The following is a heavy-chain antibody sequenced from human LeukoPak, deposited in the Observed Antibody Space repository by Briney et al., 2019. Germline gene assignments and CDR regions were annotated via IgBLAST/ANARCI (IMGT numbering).Heavy chain of an antibody. V-gene: IGHV4-59*01. J-gene: IGHJ3*01. CDR2: IYYTGVT. D-gene: IGHD6-13*01. CDR1: GGSIRNFY. Sequence: SETLSLTCTVSGGSIRNFYWSWIRQPPGKGLEWIGYIYYTGVTNYSPSLKSRVTISVDTSKNQFSLKLRSVTAADTAVYYCARISSSNWYNERGAFDVWGQGTMVTVSS. CDR3: ARISSSNWYNERGAFDV.